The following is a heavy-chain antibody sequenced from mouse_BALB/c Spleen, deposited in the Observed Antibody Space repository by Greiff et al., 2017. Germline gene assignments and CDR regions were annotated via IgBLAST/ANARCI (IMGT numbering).Heavy chain of an antibody. CDR1: GFSLTSYG. CDR3: ARMITRYFDV. V-gene: IGHV2-9*02. D-gene: IGHD2-4*01. J-gene: IGHJ1*01. Sequence: VKLVESGPGLVAPSQSLSITCTVSGFSLTSYGVHWVRQPPGKGLEWLGVIWAGGSTNYNSALMSRLSISKDNSKSQVFLKMNSLQTDDTAMYYCARMITRYFDVWGAGTTVTVSS. CDR2: IWAGGST.